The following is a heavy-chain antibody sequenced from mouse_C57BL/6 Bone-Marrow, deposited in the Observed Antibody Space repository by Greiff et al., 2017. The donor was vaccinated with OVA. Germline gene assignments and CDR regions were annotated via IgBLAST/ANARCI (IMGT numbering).Heavy chain of an antibody. V-gene: IGHV5-2*01. CDR1: EYEFPSHD. Sequence: EVKLMESGGGLVQPGESLKLSCESNEYEFPSHDMSWVRKTPEKRLELVAAINSDGGSTYYPDTMERRFIISRDNTEKTLYLQMSSLRSEDTALYYCARPPAYYTGYYAMDYWGQGTSVTVSS. CDR3: ARPPAYYTGYYAMDY. D-gene: IGHD2-12*01. CDR2: INSDGGST. J-gene: IGHJ4*01.